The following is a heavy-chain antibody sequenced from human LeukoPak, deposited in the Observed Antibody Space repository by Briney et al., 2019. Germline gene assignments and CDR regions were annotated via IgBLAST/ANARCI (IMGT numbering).Heavy chain of an antibody. CDR2: INPSGGST. D-gene: IGHD4-23*01. CDR3: ARDMWYGGNSKPGYFDL. V-gene: IGHV1-46*01. Sequence: ASVKVSCKASGYTFTSYYMHWVRHAPGQGLEWMGIINPSGGSTSYAQKFQGRVTMTRDMSTSTVYMELSSLRSEDTAVYYCARDMWYGGNSKPGYFDLWGRGTLVTVSS. CDR1: GYTFTSYY. J-gene: IGHJ2*01.